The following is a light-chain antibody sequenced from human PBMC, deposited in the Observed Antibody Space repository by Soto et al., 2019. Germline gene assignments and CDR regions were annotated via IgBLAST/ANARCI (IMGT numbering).Light chain of an antibody. CDR3: LQDYNYPPT. J-gene: IGKJ1*01. Sequence: AIQMTQSPSSLSASVGDRVTITCRASQGIRNDLGWYQQKPGKAPKLLIYAASSLQSGVPSRFSGSGSGTDFTLNISSLQPEDFAAYYCLQDYNYPPTFGQGTKVEIK. CDR2: AAS. CDR1: QGIRND. V-gene: IGKV1-6*01.